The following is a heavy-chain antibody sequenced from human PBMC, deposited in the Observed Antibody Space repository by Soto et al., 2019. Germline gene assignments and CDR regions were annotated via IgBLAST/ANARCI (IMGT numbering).Heavy chain of an antibody. CDR2: IWSDGSNK. D-gene: IGHD3-16*01. V-gene: IGHV3-33*01. CDR1: GFTFNTYD. Sequence: PGGSMRVSCTAAGFTFNTYDRHWVRQAPGKGLQWVAVIWSDGSNKYYADSAKGRFTISRDNSKNTLYLQMNSLRVEDTAVYYCARIDSWALNFDYWGQGTLVTVSS. CDR3: ARIDSWALNFDY. J-gene: IGHJ4*02.